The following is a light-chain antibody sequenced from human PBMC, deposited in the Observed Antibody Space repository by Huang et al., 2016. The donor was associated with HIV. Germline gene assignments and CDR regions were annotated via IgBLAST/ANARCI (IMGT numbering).Light chain of an antibody. J-gene: IGKJ2*01. CDR2: DSS. Sequence: EIVLTQSPGTLSLSPGERATLSCRASQHLSSRYLAWYQQRPGQDPRRLIEDSSTKASGNREGVSGSGSETDFTRTISRLEPEDCVVYYCWQYGSSPPYTFRQGTKLEIK. CDR1: QHLSSRY. CDR3: WQYGSSPPYT. V-gene: IGKV3-20*01.